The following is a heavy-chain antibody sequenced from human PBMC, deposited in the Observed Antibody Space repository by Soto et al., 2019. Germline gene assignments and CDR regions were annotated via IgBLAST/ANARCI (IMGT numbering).Heavy chain of an antibody. Sequence: PSETLSLTCTVSVGSISSSSYYLGWIRQPPGKGLEWIGSIYYSGSTYYNPSLKSRVTIALDTSKNQFSLKLSTVTAADTAVYYGARLPLRSGYYYYGTDVWGQGTKVTVYS. D-gene: IGHD4-17*01. CDR3: ARLPLRSGYYYYGTDV. V-gene: IGHV4-39*01. CDR2: IYYSGST. CDR1: VGSISSSSYY. J-gene: IGHJ6*02.